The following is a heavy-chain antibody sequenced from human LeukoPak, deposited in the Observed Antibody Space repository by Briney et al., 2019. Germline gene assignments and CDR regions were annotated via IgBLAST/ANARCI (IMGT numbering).Heavy chain of an antibody. D-gene: IGHD3-9*01. Sequence: SETLSLTCTVSGGSISSYYWSWIRQPAGKGLEWIGRIYTSGSTNYNPSLKSRVTMSVDTSKNQFSLKLSSVTAADTAVYYCAGMYCDILTGQSDYWGQGTLVTVSS. CDR1: GGSISSYY. J-gene: IGHJ4*02. CDR3: AGMYCDILTGQSDY. CDR2: IYTSGST. V-gene: IGHV4-4*07.